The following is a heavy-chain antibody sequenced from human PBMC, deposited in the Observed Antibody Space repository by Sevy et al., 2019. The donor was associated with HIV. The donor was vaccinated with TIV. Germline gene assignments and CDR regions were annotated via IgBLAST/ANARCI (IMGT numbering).Heavy chain of an antibody. J-gene: IGHJ4*02. D-gene: IGHD1-7*01. Sequence: GGSLRLSCAASGFTFSDYYMSWIRQAPGKGLEWLSYISTSGNTISYADSVRGRFTISRDNAKNSLYLQMNSLRADDTAVYYCTRGVITGTQHFDHWGQGTLVTVSS. CDR2: ISTSGNTI. CDR1: GFTFSDYY. V-gene: IGHV3-11*01. CDR3: TRGVITGTQHFDH.